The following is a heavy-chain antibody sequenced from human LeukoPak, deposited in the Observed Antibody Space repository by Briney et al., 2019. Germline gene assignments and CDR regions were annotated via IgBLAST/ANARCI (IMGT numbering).Heavy chain of an antibody. V-gene: IGHV3-74*01. J-gene: IGHJ4*02. CDR2: INSDGTST. CDR1: GFTFSGYW. CDR3: ARAGRGYFDY. Sequence: GGSPRLSCAASGFTFSGYWMHWVRQAPGKGLVWVSRINSDGTSTTYADSVKGRFTISRDNAKNTLYLQMNSLRAEDTAVYYCARAGRGYFDYWGQGTLVTVSS.